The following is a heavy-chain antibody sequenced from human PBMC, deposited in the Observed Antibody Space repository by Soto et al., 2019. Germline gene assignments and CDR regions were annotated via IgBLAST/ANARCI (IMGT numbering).Heavy chain of an antibody. Sequence: ASVKVSCKASGVTFSSSAIQWVRQARGQPLEWIGWIVVGSAKPEYTHNLQARVTIAREKSTSAAYMGLSGLRSEDTAVYYCSAPFDSDSYDFGGHPWWAQGTLVNVSS. CDR1: GVTFSSSA. CDR3: SAPFDSDSYDFGGHPW. J-gene: IGHJ4*02. D-gene: IGHD3-22*01. V-gene: IGHV1-58*02. CDR2: IVVGSAKP.